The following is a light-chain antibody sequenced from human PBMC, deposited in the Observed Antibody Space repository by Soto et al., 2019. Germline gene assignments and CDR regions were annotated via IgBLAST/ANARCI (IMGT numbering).Light chain of an antibody. CDR2: EVI. CDR3: CSFADFTYV. Sequence: QFVLTQRASVSGSPGQSITISCTGTSSDIGSYDLVSWYQQHPGTAPKLIIYEVIKRPSGVSTRFSGSKSGNTASLTISGLQAVDEADYYCCSFADFTYVFGTGTKV. J-gene: IGLJ1*01. CDR1: SSDIGSYDL. V-gene: IGLV2-23*02.